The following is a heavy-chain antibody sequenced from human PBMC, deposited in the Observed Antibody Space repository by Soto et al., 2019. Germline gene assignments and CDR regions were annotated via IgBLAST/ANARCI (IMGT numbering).Heavy chain of an antibody. D-gene: IGHD6-13*01. V-gene: IGHV3-21*01. CDR2: ISSSSSYI. J-gene: IGHJ5*02. CDR1: GFTFSSYS. Sequence: GGSLRLSCAASGFTFSSYSMNWVRQAPGKGLEWVSSISSSSSYIYYADSVKGRFTISRDNAKNSLYLQMNSLRAEDTAVYYCARETYSSSWFNWFDPWGQGTLVTVSS. CDR3: ARETYSSSWFNWFDP.